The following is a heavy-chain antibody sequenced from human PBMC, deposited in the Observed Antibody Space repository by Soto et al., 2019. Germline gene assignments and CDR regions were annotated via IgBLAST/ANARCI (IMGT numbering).Heavy chain of an antibody. V-gene: IGHV1-69*12. CDR3: ARHVPAAGYYYGMDV. CDR2: IIPIFGTA. CDR1: GGTFSSYA. J-gene: IGHJ6*02. D-gene: IGHD2-2*01. Sequence: QVQLVQSGAEVKKPGSSVKVSCKASGGTFSSYAISWVRQAPGQGLAWMGGIIPIFGTANYAKKFQGSVTITGDDSTSTAYKELSSLRSDDMAVYYCARHVPAAGYYYGMDVWGQGTTVTVSS.